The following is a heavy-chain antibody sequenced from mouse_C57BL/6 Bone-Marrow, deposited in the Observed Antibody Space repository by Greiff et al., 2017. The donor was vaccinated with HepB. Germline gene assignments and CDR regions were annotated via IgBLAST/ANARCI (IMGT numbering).Heavy chain of an antibody. CDR1: GYTFTSYW. J-gene: IGHJ2*01. Sequence: VQLQQPGAELVKPGASVKLSCKASGYTFTSYWMQWVKQRPGQGLEWIGEIDPSDRDTNYNQKFKGTATLTVDTSSSTAYMQLSSLTSEDAAVEYCARGYSNYVVTRVGDYGGQGTTLTVSA. CDR2: IDPSDRDT. V-gene: IGHV1-50*01. D-gene: IGHD2-5*01. CDR3: ARGYSNYVVTRVGDY.